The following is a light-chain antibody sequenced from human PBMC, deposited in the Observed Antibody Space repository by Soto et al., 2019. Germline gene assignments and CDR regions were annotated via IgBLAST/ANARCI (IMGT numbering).Light chain of an antibody. V-gene: IGKV1-5*03. CDR1: QTISSW. Sequence: IAITQSPSTPSGSLGDSVTMPCRASQTISSWLAWYQQKPGKAPKLRIYKASTLTSGVPSRVSGSGSGTEFTLTSSSLQPDDFATYYCQHYNSYSEAFGQGTKV. J-gene: IGKJ1*01. CDR2: KAS. CDR3: QHYNSYSEA.